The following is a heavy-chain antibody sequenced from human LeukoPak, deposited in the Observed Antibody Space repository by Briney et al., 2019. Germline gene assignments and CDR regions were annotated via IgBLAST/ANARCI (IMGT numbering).Heavy chain of an antibody. V-gene: IGHV3-48*03. CDR2: ISSSGSTI. J-gene: IGHJ4*02. Sequence: GGSLRPSCAASGFTFSSYEMNWVRQAPGKGLEWVSYISSSGSTIYYADSVKGRFTISRDNAKNSLYLQMNSLRAEDTAVYYCARVQIQASDYWGQGTLVTVSS. D-gene: IGHD5-18*01. CDR1: GFTFSSYE. CDR3: ARVQIQASDY.